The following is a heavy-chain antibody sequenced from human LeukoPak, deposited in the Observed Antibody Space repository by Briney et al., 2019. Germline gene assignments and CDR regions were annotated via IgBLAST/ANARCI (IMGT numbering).Heavy chain of an antibody. CDR2: INHSGST. CDR1: GGSFSGYY. J-gene: IGHJ4*02. CDR3: ERGRGGAVTTASDY. Sequence: SETLSLTCAVYGGSFSGYYWSWIRQPPGKGVEWIGEINHSGSTNYNPSLKSRVTISVDTSKNQFSLKLGSVTAADRAVYYCERGRGGAVTTASDYWGQGTLVTVSS. D-gene: IGHD4-11*01. V-gene: IGHV4-34*01.